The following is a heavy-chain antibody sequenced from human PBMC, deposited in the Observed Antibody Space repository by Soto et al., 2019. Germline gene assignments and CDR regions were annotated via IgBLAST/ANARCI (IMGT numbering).Heavy chain of an antibody. CDR1: GFTFSSYG. J-gene: IGHJ3*02. V-gene: IGHV3-30*03. CDR2: ISYDGGNK. D-gene: IGHD1-1*01. CDR3: VDGQDGNAFDN. Sequence: QVQLVESGGGVVQPGRSLRLSCAASGFTFSSYGMHWVRQAPGKGLEWVAVISYDGGNKYYADSVKGRFTISRDNAKNTRKRQRNSLRAEDTAEYDCVDGQDGNAFDNWGQGTMVTVSS.